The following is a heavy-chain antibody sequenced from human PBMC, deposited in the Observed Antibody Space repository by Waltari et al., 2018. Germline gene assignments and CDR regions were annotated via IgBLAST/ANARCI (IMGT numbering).Heavy chain of an antibody. CDR1: GGSISSYY. D-gene: IGHD6-19*01. CDR3: ARHIGYSSGRGWFDP. CDR2: IYYSGST. J-gene: IGHJ5*02. Sequence: QVQLQESGPGLVKPSETLSLTCTVSGGSISSYYWSWIRPPPGKGLEWIGYIYYSGSTNYNPSLKSRVTISVDTSKNQFSLKLSSVTAADTAVYYCARHIGYSSGRGWFDPWGQGTLVTVSS. V-gene: IGHV4-59*08.